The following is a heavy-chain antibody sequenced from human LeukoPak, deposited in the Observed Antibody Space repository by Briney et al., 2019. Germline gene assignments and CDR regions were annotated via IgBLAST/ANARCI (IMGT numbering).Heavy chain of an antibody. Sequence: GESLKISCKGSGYSFTSYRIGWVRQMPGKGLEWMGIIYPGDSDTRYSPSFQGQVTISADKSISTAYLQWSSLKASDTAMYYCARLHCSSTSCYTASLSEFDPWGQGTLVTVSS. D-gene: IGHD2-2*02. CDR2: IYPGDSDT. V-gene: IGHV5-51*01. CDR1: GYSFTSYR. J-gene: IGHJ5*02. CDR3: ARLHCSSTSCYTASLSEFDP.